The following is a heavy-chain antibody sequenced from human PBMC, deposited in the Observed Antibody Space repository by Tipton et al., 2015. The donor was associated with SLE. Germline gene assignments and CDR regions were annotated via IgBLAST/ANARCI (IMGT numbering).Heavy chain of an antibody. V-gene: IGHV4-34*01. CDR3: ARGGADYGDYTGYGMDV. CDR1: GGSFSDYY. D-gene: IGHD4-17*01. CDR2: INHSGST. Sequence: TLSLTCAVYGGSFSDYYWSWIRQPPGKGLEWIGEINHSGSTNYNPSLKSRVTISLGMSNNRFSLKLNSVTAADTAVYYCARGGADYGDYTGYGMDVWGQGITVIVSS. J-gene: IGHJ6*02.